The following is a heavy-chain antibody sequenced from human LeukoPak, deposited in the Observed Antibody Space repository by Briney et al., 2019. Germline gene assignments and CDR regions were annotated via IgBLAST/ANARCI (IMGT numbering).Heavy chain of an antibody. J-gene: IGHJ4*02. Sequence: GGSLRLSCAASSFTFSSYAMHWVRQAPGKGLEWVTVISYDGSNKYYADSVKGRFTIYRDNSKNTLYLQMNGLRAEDTAVYYCAIGDGLGELSSSFEYWGQGTLVTVSS. V-gene: IGHV3-30*04. CDR3: AIGDGLGELSSSFEY. CDR1: SFTFSSYA. D-gene: IGHD3-16*02. CDR2: ISYDGSNK.